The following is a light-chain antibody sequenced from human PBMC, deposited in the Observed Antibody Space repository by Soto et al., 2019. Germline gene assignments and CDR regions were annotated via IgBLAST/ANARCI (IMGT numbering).Light chain of an antibody. CDR1: QSISSY. Sequence: DIQMTQSPSSLSASVGDRVTITCRASQSISSYLNWYLQKPGKAPKLLIYAASSLQSGVPSRFSGGGSGTDFTLTISSLPPEDFATYYCQQSYSTPPVTFGQGTRLEIK. J-gene: IGKJ5*01. V-gene: IGKV1-39*01. CDR3: QQSYSTPPVT. CDR2: AAS.